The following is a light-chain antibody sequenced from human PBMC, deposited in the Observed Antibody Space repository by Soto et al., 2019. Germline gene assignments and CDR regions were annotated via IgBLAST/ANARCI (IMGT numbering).Light chain of an antibody. J-gene: IGKJ1*01. Sequence: DIVMTQSPLSSPVALGQPASISCRSSQSLVHSDGNTYLSWLQQRPGQSPRRLIYKVSNRGSGVPDRFSGSGSGTDFTLKISRVEAEDVGLYYCVQGTHWPRTFGQGTKVDIK. CDR1: QSLVHSDGNTY. V-gene: IGKV2-30*02. CDR2: KVS. CDR3: VQGTHWPRT.